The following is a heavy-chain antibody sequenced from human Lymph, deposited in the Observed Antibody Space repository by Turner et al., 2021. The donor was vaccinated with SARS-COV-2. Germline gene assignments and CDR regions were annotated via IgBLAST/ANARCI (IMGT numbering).Heavy chain of an antibody. CDR1: GGTFSTYV. CDR2: NIPILGIA. Sequence: VQLVQSGAEVKKPGSSVRVSCKASGGTFSTYVISWVRQAPGQGLEWMGGNIPILGIANSAQKFQGRVTITADKSTSTAYMELSSLRSEDTAVYHCARRHSGNYDAFDIWGQGTMVTVSS. J-gene: IGHJ3*02. V-gene: IGHV1-69*10. CDR3: ARRHSGNYDAFDI. D-gene: IGHD1-26*01.